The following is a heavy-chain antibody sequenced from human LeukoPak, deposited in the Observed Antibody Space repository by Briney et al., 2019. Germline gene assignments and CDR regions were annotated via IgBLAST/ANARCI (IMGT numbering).Heavy chain of an antibody. CDR2: ISSSSSYI. CDR1: GFTFSSYS. D-gene: IGHD2-2*01. V-gene: IGHV3-21*01. CDR3: GREGGVVPAAMESYGMAV. J-gene: IGHJ6*04. Sequence: GGSLRLSCAASGFTFSSYSMNWVRQAPGKGLEWVSSISSSSSYIYYADSVEGRFTISRDNAKNSLYLQMNSLRAEDTAVYYWGREGGVVPAAMESYGMAVGGKGPTVTVSS.